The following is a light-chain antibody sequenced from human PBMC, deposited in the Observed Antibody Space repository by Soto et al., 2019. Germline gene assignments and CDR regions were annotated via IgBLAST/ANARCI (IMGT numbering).Light chain of an antibody. V-gene: IGKV1-5*01. CDR2: SAS. Sequence: DIQMTQSPSSLSAAVGDRVSITCRASQSIRSFLNWYQQKAGKAPKLLIYSASTLQGGVPSRFSGSGSGTEFTLTISSLQPDDFATYYCQQYNSYWTFGQGTKVDIK. CDR3: QQYNSYWT. J-gene: IGKJ1*01. CDR1: QSIRSF.